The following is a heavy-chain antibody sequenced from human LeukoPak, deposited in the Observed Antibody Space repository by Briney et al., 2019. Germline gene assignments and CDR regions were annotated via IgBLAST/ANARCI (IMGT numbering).Heavy chain of an antibody. CDR3: AWQTKYDFWRMDY. V-gene: IGHV3-15*01. D-gene: IGHD3-3*01. J-gene: IGHJ4*02. CDR1: GFGFTAAW. Sequence: PGGSLRLSCAASGFGFTAAWMSWVRQAPGKGREWVVRIKSRGGGETTDYAAPVTGRITLSTDDSQNTLYLQINGLKIEDTGVYYCAWQTKYDFWRMDYWGLGTLVTVSS. CDR2: IKSRGGGETT.